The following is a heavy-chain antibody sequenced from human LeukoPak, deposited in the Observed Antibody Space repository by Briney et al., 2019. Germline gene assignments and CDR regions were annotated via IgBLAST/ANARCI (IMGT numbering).Heavy chain of an antibody. J-gene: IGHJ6*03. CDR2: FDPEDGET. CDR3: ATATYNYYMDV. V-gene: IGHV1-24*01. CDR1: GYTLTELS. Sequence: ASVKVSCKVSGYTLTELSMHWVREAPGKGLEWMGSFDPEDGETIYAQKFQGRVSMTEDRSTDTPYMELSSLRSEDTAVYYCATATYNYYMDVRGKGTTVTVSS.